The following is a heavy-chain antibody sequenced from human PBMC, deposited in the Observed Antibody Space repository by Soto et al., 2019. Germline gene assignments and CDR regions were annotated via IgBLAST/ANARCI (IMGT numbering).Heavy chain of an antibody. Sequence: EVQLVETGGGLIQPGGSLRLSCAASGFTVSSSYMTWVRQAPGKGLEWLSVIYSGGTTSYADSVKGRFTISRDNYRNTVYVQMSSLRAEDTAVYYCGSNPSALASAGFYWGQGTLVTVSS. V-gene: IGHV3-53*02. J-gene: IGHJ4*02. CDR1: GFTVSSSY. CDR2: IYSGGTT. D-gene: IGHD6-13*01. CDR3: GSNPSALASAGFY.